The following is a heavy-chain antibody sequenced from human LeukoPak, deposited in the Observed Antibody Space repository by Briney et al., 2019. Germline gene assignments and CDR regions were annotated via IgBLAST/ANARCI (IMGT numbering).Heavy chain of an antibody. V-gene: IGHV4-39*02. CDR3: AIDSGSYSFDY. D-gene: IGHD1-26*01. CDR2: IYYSGST. CDR1: GGSISSSSYY. J-gene: IGHJ4*02. Sequence: SETLSLTCTVSGGSISSSSYYWGWIRQPPGKGLEWIGTIYYSGSTYYNPSLKSRVTISVDTSKNQFSLKLSSVTAADTAVYYCAIDSGSYSFDYWGQGTPVTVSS.